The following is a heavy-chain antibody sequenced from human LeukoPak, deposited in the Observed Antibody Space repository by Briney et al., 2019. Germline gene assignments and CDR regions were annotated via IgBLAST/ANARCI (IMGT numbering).Heavy chain of an antibody. D-gene: IGHD6-13*01. V-gene: IGHV4-59*01. CDR2: IYYSGST. CDR1: GGSISSYY. Sequence: SETLSLTCTVSGGSISSYYWSWIRRPPGKGLEWIGYIYYSGSTNYNPSLKSRVTISVDTSKNQFSLKLSSVTAADTAVYYCARESLDGAGTFDHWGQGTLVTVSS. J-gene: IGHJ4*02. CDR3: ARESLDGAGTFDH.